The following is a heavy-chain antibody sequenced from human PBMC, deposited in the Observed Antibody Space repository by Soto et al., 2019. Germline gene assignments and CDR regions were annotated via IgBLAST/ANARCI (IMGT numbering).Heavy chain of an antibody. D-gene: IGHD3-3*01. J-gene: IGHJ3*02. V-gene: IGHV1-69*13. CDR1: GGTFSSYA. CDR3: ARDLAKAYYDFWSAPGGEAFDI. CDR2: IIPIFGTA. Sequence: VKVSCKASGGTFSSYAISWVRQAPGQGLEWMGGIIPIFGTANYAQKFQGRVTITADESTSTAYMELSSLRAEDTAVYYCARDLAKAYYDFWSAPGGEAFDIWGQGTMVTVSS.